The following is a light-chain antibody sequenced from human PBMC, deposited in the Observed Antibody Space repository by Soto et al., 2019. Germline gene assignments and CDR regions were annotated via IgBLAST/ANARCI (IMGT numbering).Light chain of an antibody. CDR2: DAS. J-gene: IGKJ5*01. CDR1: QSVSSY. CDR3: QQRSNWPPIP. V-gene: IGKV3-11*01. Sequence: ESVLSQSPANMSLSPGERATLSCRASQSVSSYLAWYQQKPGQAPRLLIYDASNRATGIPARFSGSGSGTDFTLTISSLEPEDFAVYYCQQRSNWPPIPFGQGTRLEIK.